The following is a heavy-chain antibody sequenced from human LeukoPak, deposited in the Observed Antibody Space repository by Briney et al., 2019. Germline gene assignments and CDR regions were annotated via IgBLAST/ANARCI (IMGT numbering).Heavy chain of an antibody. V-gene: IGHV1-8*01. CDR3: ARKGYDTQAYYYYYGMDV. Sequence: ASVKVSCKASGYAFTSYDVNWVRQATGQGLEWMGWMNPNSGNTGHAQKFQGRVTMTRNTSTSTAYMELSSLRSEDTAVYYCARKGYDTQAYYYYYGMDVWGQGTTVTVSS. J-gene: IGHJ6*02. CDR2: MNPNSGNT. D-gene: IGHD6-13*01. CDR1: GYAFTSYD.